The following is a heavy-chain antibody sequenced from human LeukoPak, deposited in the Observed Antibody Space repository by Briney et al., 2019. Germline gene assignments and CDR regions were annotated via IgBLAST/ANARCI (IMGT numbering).Heavy chain of an antibody. CDR2: INHNGNVN. CDR1: GFTFSSYW. D-gene: IGHD3-16*01. Sequence: GGSLRLSCAASGFTFSSYWMNWAGQAPGKGLEWVASINHNGNVNYYVDSVKGRFTISRDNAKNSLYLQMSNLRAEDTAVYFCARGGGLDVWGQGATVTVSS. V-gene: IGHV3-7*03. CDR3: ARGGGLDV. J-gene: IGHJ6*02.